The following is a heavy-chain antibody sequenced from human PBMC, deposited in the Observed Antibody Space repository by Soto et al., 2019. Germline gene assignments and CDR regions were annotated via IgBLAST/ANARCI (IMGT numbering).Heavy chain of an antibody. CDR3: ASEPPGYCSGGSCYSVIGKAFDI. J-gene: IGHJ3*02. CDR1: GGSISSGDYY. CDR2: IYYSGST. D-gene: IGHD2-15*01. V-gene: IGHV4-30-4*01. Sequence: PSETLSLTCTVSGGSISSGDYYWSWIRQPPGKGLEWIGYIYYSGSTYYNPSLKGPVTISVDTSNNQFARKLSSVTAADTAVYYCASEPPGYCSGGSCYSVIGKAFDIWGPGTMVTVSS.